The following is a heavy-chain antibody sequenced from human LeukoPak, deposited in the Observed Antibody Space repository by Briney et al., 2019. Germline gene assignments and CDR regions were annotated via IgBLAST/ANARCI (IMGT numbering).Heavy chain of an antibody. V-gene: IGHV3-13*01. CDR3: ARGRRWFGVYYFDY. CDR2: IGTAGDT. D-gene: IGHD3-10*01. J-gene: IGHJ4*02. Sequence: PGGSLRLSCAASGFTFSSYWMSWVRQATGKGLEWVSAIGTAGDTYYPGSVKGRFTISRENAKNSLYLQMNSLRAGDTAVYYCARGRRWFGVYYFDYWGQGTLVTVSS. CDR1: GFTFSSYW.